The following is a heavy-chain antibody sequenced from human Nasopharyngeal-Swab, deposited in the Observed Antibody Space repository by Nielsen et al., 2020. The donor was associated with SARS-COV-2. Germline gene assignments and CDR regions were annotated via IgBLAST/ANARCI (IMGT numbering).Heavy chain of an antibody. CDR3: ARGEKIAAAGTKWFDP. D-gene: IGHD6-13*01. CDR1: GFTFSDYY. Sequence: SLKISCAASGFTFSDYYMSWIRQAPGKGLEWGSYISSSSSYTNYADSVKGRFTISRANAKNSLYLQMNSLRAEDTAVYYCARGEKIAAAGTKWFDPWGQGTLVTVSS. CDR2: ISSSSSYT. V-gene: IGHV3-11*06. J-gene: IGHJ5*02.